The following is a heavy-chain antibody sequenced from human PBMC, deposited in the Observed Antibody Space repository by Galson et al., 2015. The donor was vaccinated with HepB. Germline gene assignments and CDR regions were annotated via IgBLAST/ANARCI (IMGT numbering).Heavy chain of an antibody. CDR2: ISYDGTNK. CDR3: AGEYCSGGSCYSPLDY. CDR1: GFTFSTYG. J-gene: IGHJ4*02. V-gene: IGHV3-30*03. Sequence: SLRLSCAASGFTFSTYGMHWVRQAPGKGLEWVALISYDGTNKHYAASLKGRFAISRDNAKNTLYLQMNSVRAEDTGIYYCAGEYCSGGSCYSPLDYWGRGTLVTVSS. D-gene: IGHD2-15*01.